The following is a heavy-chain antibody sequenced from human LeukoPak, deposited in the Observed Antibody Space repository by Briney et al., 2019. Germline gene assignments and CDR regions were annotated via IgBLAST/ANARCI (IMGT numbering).Heavy chain of an antibody. CDR1: GGSISNYY. V-gene: IGHV4-59*01. D-gene: IGHD2-15*01. CDR2: IHYSGST. Sequence: SETLSLTCTVSGGSISNYYWSWIRQPPGKGLEWISYIHYSGSTNYNPSLKSRVTISVDTSKNQFSLKLSSVTAADTAVYYCAREGYCSGGTCSNWFDPWGQGTLVTVSS. J-gene: IGHJ5*02. CDR3: AREGYCSGGTCSNWFDP.